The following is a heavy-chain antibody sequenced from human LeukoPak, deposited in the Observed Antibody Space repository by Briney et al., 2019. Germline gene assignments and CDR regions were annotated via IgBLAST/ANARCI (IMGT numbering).Heavy chain of an antibody. CDR2: ISSSGSTI. V-gene: IGHV3-48*03. CDR3: ARRRSQLVQAAYYYYMDV. J-gene: IGHJ6*03. CDR1: GFTFSSYE. D-gene: IGHD6-13*01. Sequence: GGSLRLSCAASGFTFSSYEMNWVRQAPGKGLEWVSYISSSGSTIYYADSVKGRFTISRDNAKNSLYLQMNSLRAEDTAVYYCARRRSQLVQAAYYYYMDVWGKGTTVTVSS.